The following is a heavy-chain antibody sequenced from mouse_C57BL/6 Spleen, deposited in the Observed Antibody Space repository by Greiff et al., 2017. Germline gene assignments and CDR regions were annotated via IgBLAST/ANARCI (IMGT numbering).Heavy chain of an antibody. CDR2: INYDGSST. Sequence: EVHLVESEGGLVQPGSSMKLSCTASGFTFSDYYMAWVRQVPEKGLEWVANINYDGSSTYYLDSLKSRFIISRDNAKNILYLQMSSLKSEDTATYYCARDENYGSSYEGWFAYWGQGTLVTVSA. V-gene: IGHV5-16*01. CDR3: ARDENYGSSYEGWFAY. J-gene: IGHJ3*01. CDR1: GFTFSDYY. D-gene: IGHD1-1*01.